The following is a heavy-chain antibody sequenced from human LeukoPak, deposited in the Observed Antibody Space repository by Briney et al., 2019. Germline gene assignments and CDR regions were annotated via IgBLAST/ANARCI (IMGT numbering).Heavy chain of an antibody. J-gene: IGHJ4*02. D-gene: IGHD4-17*01. CDR1: GFTFSSYG. Sequence: GRSLRLSCAASGFTFSSYGMHWVRQAPGKGLEWVAVISYDGSNKYYADSVKGRFTISRDNSKNTLYLQMNSLRAEDTAVYYCAKDRADYGDYEVDYWGQGTLVTVSS. CDR3: AKDRADYGDYEVDY. CDR2: ISYDGSNK. V-gene: IGHV3-30*18.